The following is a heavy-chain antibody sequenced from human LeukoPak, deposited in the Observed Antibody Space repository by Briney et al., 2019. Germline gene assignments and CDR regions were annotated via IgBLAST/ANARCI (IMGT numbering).Heavy chain of an antibody. CDR3: GRDRRFLEWYYDY. CDR2: IYYSGST. D-gene: IGHD3-3*01. J-gene: IGHJ4*02. V-gene: IGHV4-59*12. CDR1: GGSISSYY. Sequence: SETLSLTCTVSGGSISSYYWSWIRQPPGKGLEWIGSIYYSGSTYYNPSLKSRVTISVDTSKNQFSLKLSSVTAADTAVYYCGRDRRFLEWYYDYWGQGTLVTVSS.